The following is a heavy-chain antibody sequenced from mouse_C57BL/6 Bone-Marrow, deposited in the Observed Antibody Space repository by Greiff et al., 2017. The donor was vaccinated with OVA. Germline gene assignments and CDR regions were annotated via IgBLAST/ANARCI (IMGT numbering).Heavy chain of an antibody. J-gene: IGHJ3*01. Sequence: VQLQQSGAELVRPGASVTLSCKASGYTFTDYEMHWVKQTPVHGLAWIGAIDPETGGTAYNQKFKGKAILTADKSSSTAYMELRSLTSEDSAVYYCTRSSITTVVEEKFAYWGQGTLVTVSA. CDR1: GYTFTDYE. CDR2: IDPETGGT. V-gene: IGHV1-15*01. CDR3: TRSSITTVVEEKFAY. D-gene: IGHD1-1*01.